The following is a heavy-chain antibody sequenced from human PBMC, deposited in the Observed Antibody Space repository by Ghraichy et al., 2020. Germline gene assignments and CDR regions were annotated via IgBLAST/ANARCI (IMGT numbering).Heavy chain of an antibody. D-gene: IGHD3-9*01. J-gene: IGHJ4*02. V-gene: IGHV4-30-4*07. CDR2: YYSGST. Sequence: SETLSLTCAVSGGSISNVYYCWIWIRQPPGKELVWITYYSGSTYYNPPLQSRVTISVDTSKNRFSLELSSVTAADTAVYFCARVFLDGYFDAGPFDYWGQGILVTVSS. CDR1: GGSISNVYYC. CDR3: ARVFLDGYFDAGPFDY.